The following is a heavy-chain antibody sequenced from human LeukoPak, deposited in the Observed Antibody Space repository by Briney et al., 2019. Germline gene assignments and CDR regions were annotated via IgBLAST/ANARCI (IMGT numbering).Heavy chain of an antibody. Sequence: ASVKVSCKASGGTFSSYAISWVRQAPGQGLEWMGGIIPIFGTANYTQKFQGRVTITADESTSTACMELSSLRSEDTAVYYCARGPLRQLVYNWFDPWGQGTLVTVSS. D-gene: IGHD6-13*01. V-gene: IGHV1-69*01. CDR3: ARGPLRQLVYNWFDP. CDR1: GGTFSSYA. J-gene: IGHJ5*02. CDR2: IIPIFGTA.